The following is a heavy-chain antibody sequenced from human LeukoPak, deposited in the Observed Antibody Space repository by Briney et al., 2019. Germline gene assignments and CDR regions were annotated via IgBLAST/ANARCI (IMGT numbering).Heavy chain of an antibody. Sequence: GGSLRLSCAASGFTVSSNYMSWVRQAPGKGLEWVSVIYSGGSTYYADSVKGRFTISRDNSKNTLYLQMNSLRAEDTAVYYCASDAPSRPADNERYYYGSGSYWGQGTLVTVSS. J-gene: IGHJ4*02. D-gene: IGHD3-10*01. CDR3: ASDAPSRPADNERYYYGSGSY. V-gene: IGHV3-66*01. CDR1: GFTVSSNY. CDR2: IYSGGST.